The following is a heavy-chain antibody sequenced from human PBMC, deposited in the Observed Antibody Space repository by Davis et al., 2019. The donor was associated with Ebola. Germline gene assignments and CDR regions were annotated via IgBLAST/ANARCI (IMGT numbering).Heavy chain of an antibody. CDR1: GFTFSDYY. Sequence: GGSLRLSCAASGFTFSDYYMSWIRQAPGKGLEWVSYISSSGSTIYYADSVKGRFTISRDNAKNSLYLQMNSLRAEDTAVYYCARDHLEQQLVSSWFDPWGQGTLVTVSS. CDR3: ARDHLEQQLVSSWFDP. D-gene: IGHD6-13*01. CDR2: ISSSGSTI. V-gene: IGHV3-11*01. J-gene: IGHJ5*02.